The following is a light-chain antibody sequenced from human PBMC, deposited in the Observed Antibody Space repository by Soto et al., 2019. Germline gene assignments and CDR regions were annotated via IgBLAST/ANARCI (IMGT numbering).Light chain of an antibody. J-gene: IGKJ3*01. CDR1: QDISSW. V-gene: IGKV1-12*01. CDR2: AAS. CDR3: QQANAFPPSFT. Sequence: DIQMTQSPSSVSASVGDRVTITCRASQDISSWLAWYQQKPGKAPKLLIYAASSLQSGVPSRFSGSGSGTHFTLTISILQPEDFATYYCQQANAFPPSFTFGPGTKVDIK.